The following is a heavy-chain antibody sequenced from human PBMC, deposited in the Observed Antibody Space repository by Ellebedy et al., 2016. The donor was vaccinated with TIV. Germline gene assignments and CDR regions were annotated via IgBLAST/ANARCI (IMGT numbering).Heavy chain of an antibody. V-gene: IGHV3-15*07. CDR3: TTGPLPSSRGMDV. CDR1: GFTFSNAW. CDR2: IKTKTDGGTT. J-gene: IGHJ6*02. Sequence: GESLKISCAVSGFTFSNAWMNWVRQAPGKGLEWVGRIKTKTDGGTTDYAAPVKGRFTTSRDDSKNTLYLQMNSLKTEDTAVYYCTTGPLPSSRGMDVWGQGTTVTVSS.